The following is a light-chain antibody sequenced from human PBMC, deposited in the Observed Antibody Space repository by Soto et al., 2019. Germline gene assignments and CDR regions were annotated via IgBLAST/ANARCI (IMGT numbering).Light chain of an antibody. Sequence: AIRLTQSPSSLSASVGDRVTITCRASQGISIALAWYQQKPGKSPKLLIYDASTLQSGVPSRFSGSGSGTDFTLTISGLHPEDVTTYYCQQFNSYPLTFGGGTTVEIK. CDR2: DAS. J-gene: IGKJ4*01. CDR3: QQFNSYPLT. V-gene: IGKV1-13*02. CDR1: QGISIA.